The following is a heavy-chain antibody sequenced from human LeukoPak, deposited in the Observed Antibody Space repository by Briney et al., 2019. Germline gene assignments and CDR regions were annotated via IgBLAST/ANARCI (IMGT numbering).Heavy chain of an antibody. J-gene: IGHJ5*02. Sequence: SVPFSCKASGGTFCSYAIGWVRQAPGQGLEWMGGIIPIFGTANYAQKFQGRVTITADESTSTAYMEQSSLRSEDTDVYYWASNPAWGSGSRPNYDWFDPWGQRNPWSLSP. V-gene: IGHV1-69*01. D-gene: IGHD3-10*01. CDR2: IIPIFGTA. CDR3: ASNPAWGSGSRPNYDWFDP. CDR1: GGTFCSYA.